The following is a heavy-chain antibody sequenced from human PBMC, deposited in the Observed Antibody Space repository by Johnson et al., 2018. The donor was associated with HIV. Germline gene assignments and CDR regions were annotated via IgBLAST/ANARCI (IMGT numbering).Heavy chain of an antibody. CDR2: ISYDVSHK. V-gene: IGHV3-30*09. Sequence: QVQLVESGGGVVQPGRSLRLSCTASGFTFNNYPMHWVRQAPGKGLEWVAVISYDVSHKYYADSVKGRFAISRDNSKNTLYLQMNSLRAEDTAVYYCARGDDDGFWGRGTLVTVSS. J-gene: IGHJ4*03. CDR3: ARGDDDGF. CDR1: GFTFNNYP. D-gene: IGHD5-12*01.